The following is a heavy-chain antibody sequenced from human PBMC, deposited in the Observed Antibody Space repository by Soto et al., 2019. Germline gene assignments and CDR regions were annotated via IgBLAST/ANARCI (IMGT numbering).Heavy chain of an antibody. CDR3: ATDPDCTNGVCYDY. Sequence: ASLKVSCKVSGYTLTELSMHWVRQAPGKGLEWMGGFDPEDGETIYAQKFQGRVTMTEDTSTDTAYMELSSLRSEDTAVYYCATDPDCTNGVCYDYWGQGTLVTVSS. CDR1: GYTLTELS. J-gene: IGHJ4*02. CDR2: FDPEDGET. D-gene: IGHD2-8*01. V-gene: IGHV1-24*01.